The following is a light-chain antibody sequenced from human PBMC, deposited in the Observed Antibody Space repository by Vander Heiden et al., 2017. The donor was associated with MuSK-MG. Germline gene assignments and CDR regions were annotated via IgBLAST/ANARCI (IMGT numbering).Light chain of an antibody. V-gene: IGLV2-14*01. CDR1: SSDVGGFDY. Sequence: QSALSQPASLSGSPGQTTPISCTGTSSDVGGFDYVSWYLQHPGKAPKLIIFDVSNRPSGVYNRFYGSKSGNTASLTISGLQAEDEADYCCSSYARSTTRACLGTGTKVTVL. J-gene: IGLJ1*01. CDR2: DVS. CDR3: SSYARSTTRAC.